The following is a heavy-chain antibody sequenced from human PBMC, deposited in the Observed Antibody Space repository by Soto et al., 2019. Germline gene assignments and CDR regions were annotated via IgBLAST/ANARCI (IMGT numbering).Heavy chain of an antibody. CDR3: ARRGYCSGGSCYLGAFDI. CDR2: IYPGDSDT. D-gene: IGHD2-15*01. V-gene: IGHV5-51*01. J-gene: IGHJ3*02. Sequence: GESLKLSCKGSGYSFTSYWIGWVRQMPGKGLEWMGIIYPGDSDTRYSPSFQGQVTISADKSISTAYLQWSSLKASDTAMYYCARRGYCSGGSCYLGAFDIWGQGTMVTVS. CDR1: GYSFTSYW.